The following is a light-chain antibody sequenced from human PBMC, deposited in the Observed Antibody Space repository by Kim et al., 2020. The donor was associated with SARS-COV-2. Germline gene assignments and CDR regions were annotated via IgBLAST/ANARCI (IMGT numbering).Light chain of an antibody. CDR1: QSISSY. V-gene: IGKV1-39*01. Sequence: ASVGDRVTITCRASQSISSYLNWYQQKPGKAPKRLIYAASSLQSGVPSRFSGSGSGTDFTLTISSLQPEDFATYYCQQSYSTPITFGQGTRLEIK. CDR2: AAS. J-gene: IGKJ5*01. CDR3: QQSYSTPIT.